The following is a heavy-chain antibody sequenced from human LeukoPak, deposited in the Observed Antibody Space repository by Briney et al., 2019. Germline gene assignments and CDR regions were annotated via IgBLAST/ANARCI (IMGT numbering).Heavy chain of an antibody. CDR2: IYYSGST. CDR3: ARDKIAARPYYYYMDV. CDR1: GGSISSSSYY. Sequence: PSETLSLTCTVSGGSISSSSYYWGWIRQPPGKGLEWIGSIYYSGSTYYNPSLKSRVTISVDTSKNQFSLKLSSVTAADTAVYYCARDKIAARPYYYYMDVWGKGTTVTVSS. V-gene: IGHV4-39*07. J-gene: IGHJ6*03. D-gene: IGHD6-6*01.